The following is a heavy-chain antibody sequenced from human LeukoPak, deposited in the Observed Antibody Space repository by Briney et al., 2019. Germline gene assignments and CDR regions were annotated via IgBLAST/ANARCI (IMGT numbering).Heavy chain of an antibody. CDR2: IYSGGST. CDR1: GFTVSSNY. V-gene: IGHV3-53*01. J-gene: IGHJ4*02. CDR3: ARGGYGSGSYGVY. Sequence: GGSLRLSCAASGFTVSSNYMSWVRQAPGKGLGWVSVIYSGGSTYYADSVKGRFTISRDNSKNTLYLQMNSLRAEDTAVYYCARGGYGSGSYGVYWGRGTLVTVSS. D-gene: IGHD3-10*01.